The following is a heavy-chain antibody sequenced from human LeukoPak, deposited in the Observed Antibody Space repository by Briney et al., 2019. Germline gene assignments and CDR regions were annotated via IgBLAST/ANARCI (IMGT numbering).Heavy chain of an antibody. CDR1: GGSISSSSSY. CDR2: IYYSGNT. CDR3: ARLYCGGDCYLSHIDY. V-gene: IGHV4-39*01. Sequence: PSETLSLTCTVSGGSISSSSSYWGWIRQPPGKGLQWIGSIYYSGNTYYNLSLKSRVTISVDTSKKQFSLKLSSVTAADTAVYYCARLYCGGDCYLSHIDYWGQGTLVTVSS. D-gene: IGHD2-21*02. J-gene: IGHJ4*02.